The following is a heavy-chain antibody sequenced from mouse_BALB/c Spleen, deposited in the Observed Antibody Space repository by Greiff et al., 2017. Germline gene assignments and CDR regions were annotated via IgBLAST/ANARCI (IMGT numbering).Heavy chain of an antibody. Sequence: EVHLVESGGGLVQPGGSRKLSCAASGFTFSSFGMHWVRQAPEKGLEWVAYISSGSSTIYYADTVKGRFTISRDNPKNTLFLQMTSLRSEDTAMYYCARGGYDYEDFDYWGQGTTLTVSS. J-gene: IGHJ2*01. CDR1: GFTFSSFG. CDR2: ISSGSSTI. D-gene: IGHD2-4*01. CDR3: ARGGYDYEDFDY. V-gene: IGHV5-17*02.